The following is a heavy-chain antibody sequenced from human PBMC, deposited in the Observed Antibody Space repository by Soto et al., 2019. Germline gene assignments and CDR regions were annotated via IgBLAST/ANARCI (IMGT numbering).Heavy chain of an antibody. V-gene: IGHV4-59*01. J-gene: IGHJ6*03. Sequence: PSETLSLTCTVSGGSISSYYWSWIRQPPGKGLEWIGYIYYSGSTNYNPSLKSRVTISVDTSKNQFSLKLSSVTAADTAVYYCARTGDLGSDYYYYYMDVWGKGTTVTVSS. CDR2: IYYSGST. D-gene: IGHD7-27*01. CDR3: ARTGDLGSDYYYYYMDV. CDR1: GGSISSYY.